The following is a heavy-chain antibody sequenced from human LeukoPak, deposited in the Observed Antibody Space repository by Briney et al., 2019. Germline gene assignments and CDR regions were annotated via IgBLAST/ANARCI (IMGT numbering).Heavy chain of an antibody. J-gene: IGHJ4*02. CDR2: IYYSGST. CDR1: GGSISSGGYY. V-gene: IGHV4-31*03. Sequence: SRTLSLTCTVSGGSISSGGYYWSWIRQHPGKGLEWIGYIYYSGSTYYNPSLKSRVTISVDTSKNQFSLKLSSVTAADTAVYYCARDRGILTGYYDYWGQGTLVTVSS. CDR3: ARDRGILTGYYDY. D-gene: IGHD3-9*01.